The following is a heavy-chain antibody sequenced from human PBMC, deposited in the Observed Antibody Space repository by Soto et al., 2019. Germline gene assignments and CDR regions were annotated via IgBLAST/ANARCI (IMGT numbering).Heavy chain of an antibody. V-gene: IGHV3-23*01. D-gene: IGHD3-3*02. CDR1: GFTFINYA. CDR2: IIGSGGST. Sequence: EVQLLESGGGLVQPGGSLRLSCAASGFTFINYAVTWVRQAPGKGMEWVSTIIGSGGSTYYADSVKVRFTISRDHSKNTLYLQMNSLRAEDTAVYYCATDQGSICYAIDYWGQGTLVTVSS. J-gene: IGHJ4*02. CDR3: ATDQGSICYAIDY.